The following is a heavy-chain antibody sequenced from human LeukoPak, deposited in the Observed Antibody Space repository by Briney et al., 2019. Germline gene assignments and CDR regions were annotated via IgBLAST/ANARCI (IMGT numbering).Heavy chain of an antibody. D-gene: IGHD3-3*01. J-gene: IGHJ4*02. Sequence: ASVKVSCKASGYTFTSYYMHWVRQAPGQGLEWMGIINPSGGSTSYAQKFQGRVTMTRDTSTSTVYVELSSLRSEDTAVYYCARGPGLIFWSGYHFDYWGQGTLVTVSS. V-gene: IGHV1-46*01. CDR1: GYTFTSYY. CDR3: ARGPGLIFWSGYHFDY. CDR2: INPSGGST.